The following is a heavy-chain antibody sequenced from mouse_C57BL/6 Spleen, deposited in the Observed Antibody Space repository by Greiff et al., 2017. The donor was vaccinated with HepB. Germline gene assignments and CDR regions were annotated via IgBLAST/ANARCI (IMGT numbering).Heavy chain of an antibody. CDR3: ARSGDYDVWYYAMDY. CDR2: IYPGDGDT. Sequence: QVQLQQSGPELVKPGASVKISCKASGYAFSSSWMNWVKQRPGKGLEWIGRIYPGDGDTNYNGKFKGKATLTADKSSSTAYMQLSSLTSEDSAVYFCARSGDYDVWYYAMDYWGQGTSVTVSS. V-gene: IGHV1-82*01. CDR1: GYAFSSSW. D-gene: IGHD2-4*01. J-gene: IGHJ4*01.